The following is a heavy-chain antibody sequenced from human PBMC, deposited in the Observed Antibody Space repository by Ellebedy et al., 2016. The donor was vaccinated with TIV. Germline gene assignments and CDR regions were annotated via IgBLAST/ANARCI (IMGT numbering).Heavy chain of an antibody. Sequence: ASVKVSXKASGYTFTSYDINWVRQATGQGLEWMGWINPNSGGTNYAQKFQGWVTMTRDTSISTAYMELSRLRSDDTAVYYCARSDDILTVGMDVWGQGTTVTVSS. CDR1: GYTFTSYD. V-gene: IGHV1-2*04. CDR2: INPNSGGT. J-gene: IGHJ6*02. D-gene: IGHD3-9*01. CDR3: ARSDDILTVGMDV.